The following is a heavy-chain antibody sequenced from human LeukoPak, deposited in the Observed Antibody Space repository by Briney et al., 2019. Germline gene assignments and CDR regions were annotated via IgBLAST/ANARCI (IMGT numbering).Heavy chain of an antibody. V-gene: IGHV1-46*01. D-gene: IGHD3-10*01. Sequence: ASVKVSCKASGYTFTSYYMHWVRQAPGQGLEWMGIINPSGGSTSYAQKFQGRVTMTRDTSTSTVYMELSSLRSEDTAVYYCARDAPYGSGSPDAFDIWGQGTMVTVSS. J-gene: IGHJ3*02. CDR3: ARDAPYGSGSPDAFDI. CDR2: INPSGGST. CDR1: GYTFTSYY.